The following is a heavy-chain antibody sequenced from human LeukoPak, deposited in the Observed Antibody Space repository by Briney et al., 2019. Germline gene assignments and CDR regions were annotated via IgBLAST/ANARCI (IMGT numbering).Heavy chain of an antibody. J-gene: IGHJ4*02. CDR1: GYTFTRYG. CDR3: ARDHNWVVDY. V-gene: IGHV1-18*01. D-gene: IGHD1-1*01. CDR2: ISTYNGDT. Sequence: ASVKVSCKASGYTFTRYGIRWVRQAPGQGLEWMGWISTYNGDTNYAQKLQGRVTMTTDTSTSTAYMELRSLRSDDTAVYYCARDHNWVVDYWGQGTLVTVSS.